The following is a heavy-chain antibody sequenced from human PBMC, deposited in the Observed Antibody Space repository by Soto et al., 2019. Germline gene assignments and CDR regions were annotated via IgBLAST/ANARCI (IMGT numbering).Heavy chain of an antibody. V-gene: IGHV4-30-4*01. CDR1: GVSMSSSNYY. CDR3: AREPDAAPDL. Sequence: SETLSLTCTVSGVSMSSSNYYWSWIRQPPGKGLEWIGYISHSGSTFYNPSLESRLTMSIDTSKSQFYLKLSFVSAADTAVYFCAREPDAAPDLWGQGALVTVSS. D-gene: IGHD6-25*01. J-gene: IGHJ5*02. CDR2: ISHSGST.